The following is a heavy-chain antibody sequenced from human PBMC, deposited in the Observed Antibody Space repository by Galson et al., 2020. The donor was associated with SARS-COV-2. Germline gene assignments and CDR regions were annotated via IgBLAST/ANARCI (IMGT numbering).Heavy chain of an antibody. Sequence: SETLSLTCTVSGGSISSGSYYWSWIRQPAGKGLEWIGRIYTSGSTNYNPSLKSRVTISVDTSKNQFSLKLSSVTAADTAVYYCARESKDGDYSGSDYWGQGTLVTVSS. CDR1: GGSISSGSYY. CDR3: ARESKDGDYSGSDY. J-gene: IGHJ4*02. CDR2: IYTSGST. D-gene: IGHD4-17*01. V-gene: IGHV4-61*02.